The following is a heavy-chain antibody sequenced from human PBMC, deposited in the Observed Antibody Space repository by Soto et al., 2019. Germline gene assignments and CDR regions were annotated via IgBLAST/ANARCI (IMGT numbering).Heavy chain of an antibody. V-gene: IGHV4-59*08. CDR2: IYYSGST. Sequence: QVQLQESGPGLVKPSETLSLTCTVSGGSISSYYWSWIRQPPGKGLEWIGYIYYSGSTNYNPSLKSRVXXSXDXXKNQFSLKLSSVTAADTAVYYCARRSGYYGWYFDLWGRGTLVTVSS. D-gene: IGHD3-22*01. CDR3: ARRSGYYGWYFDL. J-gene: IGHJ2*01. CDR1: GGSISSYY.